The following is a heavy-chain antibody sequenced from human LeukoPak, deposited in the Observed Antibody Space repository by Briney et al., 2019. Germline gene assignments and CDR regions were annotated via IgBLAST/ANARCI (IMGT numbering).Heavy chain of an antibody. J-gene: IGHJ5*02. Sequence: PSQTLSLTCTVSGGSISSGSYYWSWIRQPAGKGLEWIGRIYTSGSTNYNPSLKSRVTISVDTSKNQFSLKLSSVTAADTAVYYCARYGSGFDPWGQGTLVTVSS. CDR3: ARYGSGFDP. V-gene: IGHV4-61*02. CDR2: IYTSGST. D-gene: IGHD3-10*01. CDR1: GGSISSGSYY.